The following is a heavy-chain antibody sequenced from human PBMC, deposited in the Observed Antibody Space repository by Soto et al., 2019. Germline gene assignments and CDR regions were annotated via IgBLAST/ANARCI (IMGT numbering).Heavy chain of an antibody. Sequence: VQLVQYGAEVKKPGSSVKVSCKASVGTLSSYAISWVRQAPGQGLEWMGGIIPIFGTANYAQKFQGRVTITADESTSTAYMELSSLRSEDTAVYYCASSLSAVAGYFDYWGQGTLVTVSS. D-gene: IGHD6-19*01. CDR3: ASSLSAVAGYFDY. J-gene: IGHJ4*02. CDR1: VGTLSSYA. V-gene: IGHV1-69*01. CDR2: IIPIFGTA.